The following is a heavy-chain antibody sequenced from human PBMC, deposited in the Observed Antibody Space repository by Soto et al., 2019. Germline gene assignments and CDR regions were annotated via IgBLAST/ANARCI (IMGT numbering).Heavy chain of an antibody. CDR2: IKQDGSEK. CDR1: GFTFSSYW. V-gene: IGHV3-7*01. D-gene: IGHD6-13*01. CDR3: ARSVTGYSSSWYLEYFQH. J-gene: IGHJ1*01. Sequence: GGSLRLSCAASGFTFSSYWMSWVRQAPGKGLEWVANIKQDGSEKYYVDSVKGRFTISRDNAKNSLYLQMNSLRAEDPAVYYSARSVTGYSSSWYLEYFQHWGQGTLVTVSS.